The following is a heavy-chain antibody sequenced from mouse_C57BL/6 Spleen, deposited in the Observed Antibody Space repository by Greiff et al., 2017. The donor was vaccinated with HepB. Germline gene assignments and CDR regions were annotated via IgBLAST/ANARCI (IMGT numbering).Heavy chain of an antibody. CDR1: GYTFTSYW. V-gene: IGHV1-64*01. D-gene: IGHD4-1*01. CDR3: ARSMTGSHFDY. J-gene: IGHJ2*01. CDR2: IHPNSGST. Sequence: VQLQQPGAELVKPGASVKLSCKASGYTFTSYWMHWVKQRPGQGLEWIGMIHPNSGSTNYNEKFKSKATLTVDKSSSTAYMQLSSLTSEDSAVYYWARSMTGSHFDYWGQGTTLTVSS.